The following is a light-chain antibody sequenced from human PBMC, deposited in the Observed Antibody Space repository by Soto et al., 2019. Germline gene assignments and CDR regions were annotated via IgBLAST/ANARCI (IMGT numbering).Light chain of an antibody. CDR3: AAWDDSLIGVV. CDR2: STS. J-gene: IGLJ2*01. Sequence: QSVLTQPPSASGTPGQRVTISCSGSTSNIGRNPVYWYQQLPATAPKLLIYSTSQRPSGVPDRFSGSKSGTSASLAISGLQSEDEADYHCAAWDDSLIGVVFGGGTKLTVL. V-gene: IGLV1-44*01. CDR1: TSNIGRNP.